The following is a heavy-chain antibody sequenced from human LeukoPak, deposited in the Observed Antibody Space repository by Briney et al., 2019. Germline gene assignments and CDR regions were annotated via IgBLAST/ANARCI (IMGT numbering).Heavy chain of an antibody. D-gene: IGHD1-1*01. V-gene: IGHV3-23*01. CDR3: AKATGNLGN. CDR2: ISNSDGNT. CDR1: GFTFSSYA. J-gene: IGHJ4*02. Sequence: GGSLRLSCAASGFTFSSYAMSWVRQAPGKGLEWASTISNSDGNTYYADSVKGRFTISRDNPKNTLYLQMNSLTAEDTAIYYCAKATGNLGNWGQGTLVTGSS.